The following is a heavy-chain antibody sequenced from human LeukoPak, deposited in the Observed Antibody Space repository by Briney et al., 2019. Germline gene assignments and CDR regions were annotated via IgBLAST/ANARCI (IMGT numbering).Heavy chain of an antibody. Sequence: RGSLRLSCAASGFTFNNCAMSWVRQPPGKGLDWVSAVTDDGTTTYYADSVKGRFTISRDNSKNTVYLQMNYLTADDTARYYCVKEERGYSYGDYWGQGTLVTVSS. D-gene: IGHD5-18*01. V-gene: IGHV3-23*01. CDR2: VTDDGTTT. CDR3: VKEERGYSYGDY. CDR1: GFTFNNCA. J-gene: IGHJ4*02.